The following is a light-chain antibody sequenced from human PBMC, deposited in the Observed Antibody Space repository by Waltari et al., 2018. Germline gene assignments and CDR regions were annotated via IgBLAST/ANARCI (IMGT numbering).Light chain of an antibody. J-gene: IGKJ3*01. CDR1: QGVNSY. V-gene: IGKV3-11*01. CDR3: QQRSNWPPVFT. Sequence: VLTQSPATLSLSPGDRATLPCRANQGVNSYLAWYQQKVGQPPRLLIYDTSNRATGIPARFSGSGSGTDFSLTISSLEPEDFAIYYCQQRSNWPPVFTFGPGTKVDFK. CDR2: DTS.